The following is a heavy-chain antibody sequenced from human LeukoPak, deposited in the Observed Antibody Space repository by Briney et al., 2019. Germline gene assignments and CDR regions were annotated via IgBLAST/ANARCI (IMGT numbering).Heavy chain of an antibody. Sequence: PSETLSLTCTVSGGSMKNSFWSWIRQPPGKGLEWIGYISDSGITNYNPSLKSRVTFSIDTSRDQFYLNLRSVAAADTAVYYCARVRGYSYDSSDFDYWGQGTLVTVSS. CDR3: ARVRGYSYDSSDFDY. CDR1: GGSMKNSF. CDR2: ISDSGIT. V-gene: IGHV4-59*01. J-gene: IGHJ4*02. D-gene: IGHD5-18*01.